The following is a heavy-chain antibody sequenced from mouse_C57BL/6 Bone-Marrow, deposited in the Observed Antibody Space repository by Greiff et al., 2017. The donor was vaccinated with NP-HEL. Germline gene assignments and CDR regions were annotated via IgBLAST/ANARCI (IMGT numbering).Heavy chain of an antibody. CDR1: GYTFTDYY. Sequence: VQLQQSGPVLVKPGASVKMSCKASGYTFTDYYMNWVKQSHGKSLEWIGVINPYNGGTSYNQKFKGKATLTVDKSSSTAYMELNSLTSEDSAVYYCARGTTVVAEDWFAYWGQGTLVTVSA. CDR2: INPYNGGT. J-gene: IGHJ3*01. D-gene: IGHD1-1*01. CDR3: ARGTTVVAEDWFAY. V-gene: IGHV1-19*01.